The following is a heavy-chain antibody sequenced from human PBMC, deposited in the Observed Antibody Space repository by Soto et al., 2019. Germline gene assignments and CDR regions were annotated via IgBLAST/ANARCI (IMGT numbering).Heavy chain of an antibody. CDR2: IIPIFGTA. J-gene: IGHJ2*01. CDR3: ARGNHRWLQLWYFDL. CDR1: GGTFSSYT. Sequence: QVQLVQSGAEVKKPGSSVTVSCKASGGTFSSYTISWVRQAPGQGLEWMGGIIPIFGTANYAQNFQGRVTVTADESTSTDYMELSSLRSEDTAVYYCARGNHRWLQLWYFDLWGRGTLVTVSS. V-gene: IGHV1-69*12. D-gene: IGHD5-12*01.